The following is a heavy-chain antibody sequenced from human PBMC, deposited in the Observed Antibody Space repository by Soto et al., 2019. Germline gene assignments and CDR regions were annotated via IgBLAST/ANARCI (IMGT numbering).Heavy chain of an antibody. Sequence: SETLSLTCAVSGGSISSGGYSWSWIRQPPGKGLEWIGYIYHSGSTYYNPSLKSRVTISVDRSKNQFSLRLISVTAADTAVYYCAIRGRLPPWFDPWGQGTLFPASS. CDR2: IYHSGST. CDR3: AIRGRLPPWFDP. V-gene: IGHV4-30-2*01. D-gene: IGHD5-12*01. J-gene: IGHJ5*02. CDR1: GGSISSGGYS.